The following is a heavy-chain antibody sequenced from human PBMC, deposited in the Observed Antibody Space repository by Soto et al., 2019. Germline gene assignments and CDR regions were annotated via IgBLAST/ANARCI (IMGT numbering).Heavy chain of an antibody. CDR2: ISYDGRNK. Sequence: QVQLVESGGGVVQPGRSLRLSCGASGFTFSTYGMHWVRQAPGKGLEWVAVISYDGRNKEYAESLKGRFSISRDNSNGVLYLQINSLRPDDTAVYYCARDREITAQDTYYYYGMDVWGQGTTVTVSS. V-gene: IGHV3-30*03. J-gene: IGHJ6*02. D-gene: IGHD3-16*01. CDR3: ARDREITAQDTYYYYGMDV. CDR1: GFTFSTYG.